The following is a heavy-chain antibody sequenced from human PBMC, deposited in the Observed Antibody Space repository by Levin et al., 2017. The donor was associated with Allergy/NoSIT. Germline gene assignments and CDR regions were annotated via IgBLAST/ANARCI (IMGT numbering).Heavy chain of an antibody. CDR2: IYYSGST. D-gene: IGHD1-26*01. Sequence: SETLSLTCTVSGGSISNHYWNWIRQPPGKGLDWIGYIYYSGSTNYNPSLKSRVTISVDTSKNQFSLKLRSVTAADTAVYYCARYDSETYSGYFDYWCQGILVTVSS. V-gene: IGHV4-59*11. J-gene: IGHJ4*02. CDR1: GGSISNHY. CDR3: ARYDSETYSGYFDY.